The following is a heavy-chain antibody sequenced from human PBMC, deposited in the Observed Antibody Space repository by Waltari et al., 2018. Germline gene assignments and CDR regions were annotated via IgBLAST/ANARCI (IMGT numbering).Heavy chain of an antibody. CDR3: ARHQADSGSYDSWFDP. V-gene: IGHV5-51*01. D-gene: IGHD1-26*01. J-gene: IGHJ5*02. CDR2: IYPGDSDT. CDR1: GYSFTSYW. Sequence: EVQLVQSGAEVKKPGESLKISCKGSGYSFTSYWIGWVRQMPGKGLEWMGIIYPGDSDTRYSTSFQGQVTISADKSISTAYLQWSSLKASDTAMYYCARHQADSGSYDSWFDPWGQGTLVTVSS.